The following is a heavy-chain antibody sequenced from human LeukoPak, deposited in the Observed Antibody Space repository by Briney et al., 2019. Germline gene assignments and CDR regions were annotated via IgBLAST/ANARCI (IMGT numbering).Heavy chain of an antibody. J-gene: IGHJ4*02. CDR3: ARDNFGEWLGYFDY. CDR1: GYTFTSYG. V-gene: IGHV1-18*01. Sequence: ASVKVSCRASGYTFTSYGISWVRQAPGQGLEWMGWISAYNGNTNYAQKLQGRVTMTTDTSTSTAYMELRSLRSDDTAVYYCARDNFGEWLGYFDYWGQGTLVTVSS. CDR2: ISAYNGNT. D-gene: IGHD6-19*01.